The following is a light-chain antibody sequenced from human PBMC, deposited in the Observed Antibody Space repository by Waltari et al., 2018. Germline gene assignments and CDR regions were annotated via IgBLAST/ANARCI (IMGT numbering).Light chain of an antibody. V-gene: IGKV3-15*01. CDR2: GAS. J-gene: IGKJ3*01. Sequence: EIVLTQSPATLSVSPGERATLSCRASHSISNNLAWYQQKPGQAPRLLIYGASARATGIPARFSGSGSGTEFTRTISSLQSEDFAIYYCQQYNNWPPVFTFGPGTKVDF. CDR1: HSISNN. CDR3: QQYNNWPPVFT.